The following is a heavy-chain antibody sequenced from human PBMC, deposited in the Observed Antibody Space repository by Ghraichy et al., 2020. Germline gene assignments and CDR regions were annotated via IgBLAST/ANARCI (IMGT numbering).Heavy chain of an antibody. V-gene: IGHV1-69*13. Sequence: SVKVSCKASGGTFSSYAISWVRQAPGQGLEWMGGIIPIFGTATYAQKFQGRVTITADESTSTAYMELSSPGSEDTAVYYCAKPIGGYCSSTSCGAFDIWGQGTMVTVSS. J-gene: IGHJ3*02. CDR2: IIPIFGTA. D-gene: IGHD2-2*01. CDR3: AKPIGGYCSSTSCGAFDI. CDR1: GGTFSSYA.